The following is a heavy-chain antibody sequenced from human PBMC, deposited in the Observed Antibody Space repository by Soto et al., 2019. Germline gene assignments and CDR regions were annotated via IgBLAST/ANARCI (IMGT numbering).Heavy chain of an antibody. CDR3: ARGREYGDYGRTYWYFDL. CDR2: IIPIFGTA. D-gene: IGHD4-17*01. V-gene: IGHV1-69*12. CDR1: GGTFSSYA. J-gene: IGHJ2*01. Sequence: QVQLVQSGAEVKKPGSSVKVSCKASGGTFSSYAISWVRQAPGQGLEWMGGIIPIFGTANYAQKFQGRVTITADESTSTAYMELSSLRSEDTAVYYCARGREYGDYGRTYWYFDLWGRGTLVTVSS.